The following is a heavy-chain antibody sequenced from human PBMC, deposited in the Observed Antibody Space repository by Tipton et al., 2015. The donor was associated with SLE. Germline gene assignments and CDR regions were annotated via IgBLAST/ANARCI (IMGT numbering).Heavy chain of an antibody. J-gene: IGHJ5*02. CDR2: INHGGST. D-gene: IGHD3-3*01. Sequence: TLSLTCAVYGGSFSGYYWSWIRQPPGKGLEWIGEINHGGSTNYNPSLKSRVTISVDTSKNQFSLKLSSVTAADTAVYYCASSATYYDFWSGYYNPFGWFDPWGQGTLVTVSS. V-gene: IGHV4-34*01. CDR1: GGSFSGYY. CDR3: ASSATYYDFWSGYYNPFGWFDP.